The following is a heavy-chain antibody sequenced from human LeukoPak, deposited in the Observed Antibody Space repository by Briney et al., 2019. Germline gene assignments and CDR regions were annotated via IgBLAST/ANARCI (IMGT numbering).Heavy chain of an antibody. V-gene: IGHV4-59*08. CDR1: GDSMSSHY. Sequence: SETLSLTCTVSGDSMSSHYWSWIRQPPGKGLEWIGYVYYTGSTNYNPSLKSRVTISVDMSKNQFSLKLSSVTAADTAVYYCARGDFYDSSPDYWGQGTLVTVSS. J-gene: IGHJ4*02. CDR2: VYYTGST. CDR3: ARGDFYDSSPDY. D-gene: IGHD3-22*01.